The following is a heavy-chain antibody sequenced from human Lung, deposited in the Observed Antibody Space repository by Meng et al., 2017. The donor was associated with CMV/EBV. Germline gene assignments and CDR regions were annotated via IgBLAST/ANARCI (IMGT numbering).Heavy chain of an antibody. V-gene: IGHV1-2*06. Sequence: SCQASGYSFSGFYLNWARQAPGHGLEWLGRVNPISDETRLAQKFEGRITVTRGATINTAFMELTRLRPEDTAVYYCAKSSDNGWSSWGPGTLVTVSS. J-gene: IGHJ4*01. CDR2: VNPISDET. D-gene: IGHD6-19*01. CDR3: AKSSDNGWSS. CDR1: GYSFSGFY.